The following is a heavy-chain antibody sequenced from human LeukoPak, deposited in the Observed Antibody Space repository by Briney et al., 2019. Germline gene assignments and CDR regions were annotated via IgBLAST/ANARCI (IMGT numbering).Heavy chain of an antibody. Sequence: GASVKVSCKASGYTFTGYYMHWVRQAPGQGLEWMGWINPNSGGTNYAQKFQGRVTMTRDTSISTAYMELSRLRSDDTAVYYCASKGVRGVISYYYMDVWGKGTTVTVSS. D-gene: IGHD3-10*01. CDR2: INPNSGGT. J-gene: IGHJ6*03. CDR3: ASKGVRGVISYYYMDV. CDR1: GYTFTGYY. V-gene: IGHV1-2*02.